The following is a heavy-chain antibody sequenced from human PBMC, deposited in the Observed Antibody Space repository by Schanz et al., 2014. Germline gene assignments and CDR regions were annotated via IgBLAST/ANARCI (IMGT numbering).Heavy chain of an antibody. CDR1: GFSFSDYY. V-gene: IGHV3-11*06. J-gene: IGHJ4*02. Sequence: VQLVESGGGLVQPGRSLRLSCAASGFSFSDYYMSWIRQAPGKGLEWVSYVSSSSSYTHYADSVKGRFTISRDNAKNSLYLQMNSLRAEDTALYYCARDRRNADLDYWGQGTLVTVSS. CDR3: ARDRRNADLDY. D-gene: IGHD1-1*01. CDR2: VSSSSSYT.